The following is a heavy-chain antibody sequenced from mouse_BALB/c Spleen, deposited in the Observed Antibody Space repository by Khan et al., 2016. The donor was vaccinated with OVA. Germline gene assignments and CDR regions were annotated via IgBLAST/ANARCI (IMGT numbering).Heavy chain of an antibody. V-gene: IGHV1-81*01. Sequence: VQLQQSGPELVKPGASVKMSCKASGYTFTYYVITWVKQRTGQGLEWIGEIYPGSDNAYYNERFKGKATLTADKSSNTPHMQLSSLNSEESAVFFCARGDGYYVYFAYWGQGTTLTVSS. CDR2: IYPGSDNA. CDR1: GYTFTYYV. CDR3: ARGDGYYVYFAY. J-gene: IGHJ2*01. D-gene: IGHD2-3*01.